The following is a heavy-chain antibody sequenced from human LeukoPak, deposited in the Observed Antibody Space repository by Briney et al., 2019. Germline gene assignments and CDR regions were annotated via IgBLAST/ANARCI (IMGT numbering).Heavy chain of an antibody. Sequence: SETLSLTCSVSGGSLTGYYWNWIRQPPGKGLEWIGFISYTGSSNYNPSLKNRVTISVDMSKNQFSLMLSSVTAADTAVYYCARASEMTTNHLWGQGTLVTVSS. D-gene: IGHD5-24*01. CDR2: ISYTGSS. CDR3: ARASEMTTNHL. CDR1: GGSLTGYY. V-gene: IGHV4-59*01. J-gene: IGHJ4*02.